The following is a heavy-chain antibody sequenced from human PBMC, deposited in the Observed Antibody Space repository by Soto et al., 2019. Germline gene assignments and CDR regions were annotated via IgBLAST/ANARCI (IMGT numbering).Heavy chain of an antibody. Sequence: GGSLRLSCAASGFTFSSYGMHWVRQAPGKGLEWVAVISYDGSNKYYADSVKGRFTISRDNSKNTLYLQMNSLRAEDTAVYYCAKDGHSDWKRTSSNLDYYYYGMDVWGQGTTVTVSS. CDR2: ISYDGSNK. J-gene: IGHJ6*02. CDR3: AKDGHSDWKRTSSNLDYYYYGMDV. CDR1: GFTFSSYG. D-gene: IGHD1-1*01. V-gene: IGHV3-30*18.